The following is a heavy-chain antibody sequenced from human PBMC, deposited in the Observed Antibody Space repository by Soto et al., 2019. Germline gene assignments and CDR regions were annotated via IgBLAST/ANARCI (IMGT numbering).Heavy chain of an antibody. CDR1: GGSISSYY. D-gene: IGHD2-2*01. CDR3: ARDKAEYPCSSGRFDY. CDR2: ISYRGRT. J-gene: IGHJ4*02. V-gene: IGHV4-59*01. Sequence: SETVSLTCIVSGGSISSYYWSWIRQPPGEGLEWIGYISYRGRTKYNPSLESRVTVSVDTSKNQFSLKLSSVTAADTAVYYCARDKAEYPCSSGRFDYWGQGALVTVSS.